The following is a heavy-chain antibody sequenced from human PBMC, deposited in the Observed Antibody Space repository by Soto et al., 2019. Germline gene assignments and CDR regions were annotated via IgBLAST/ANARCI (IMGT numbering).Heavy chain of an antibody. CDR1: GYGFSSYW. V-gene: IGHV5-10-1*01. D-gene: IGHD1-1*01. CDR2: IDPSDSYT. CDR3: ARHVGGNARYYYYGMDV. J-gene: IGHJ6*02. Sequence: PWQSLKSSCKGSGYGFSSYWMSWVRQMPGKGVERTGRIDPSDSYTNYSPSLQGHVTISADKSISTAYLQWSSLKASDTAMYHRARHVGGNARYYYYGMDVWGQGTTLTV.